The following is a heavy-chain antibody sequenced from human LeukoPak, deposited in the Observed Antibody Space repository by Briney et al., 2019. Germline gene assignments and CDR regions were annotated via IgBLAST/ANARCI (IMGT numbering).Heavy chain of an antibody. Sequence: SETLSLTCTVSGGSISSYYWIWIRQPAGKGLEWIGRIYTSGSTNYNPSLKSRVTMSVDTSKNQFSLKLSSVTAADTAVYYCARIVVVPAAIGNYYYYMDVWGKGTTVTVSS. CDR2: IYTSGST. D-gene: IGHD2-2*02. V-gene: IGHV4-4*07. CDR1: GGSISSYY. CDR3: ARIVVVPAAIGNYYYYMDV. J-gene: IGHJ6*03.